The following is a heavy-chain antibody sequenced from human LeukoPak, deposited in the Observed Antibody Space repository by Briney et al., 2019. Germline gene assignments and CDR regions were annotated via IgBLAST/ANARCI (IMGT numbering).Heavy chain of an antibody. Sequence: GGSLSLSCAASGYSVSTYTMSWVRQAPGKGLEWVSGISANGGTTYYADSVKGRFTISRDNSKDTLYLQMNSLRAEDTAVYFCAKSQAWPYYDSSGYYTFDYWRQGTLVTVSS. J-gene: IGHJ4*02. D-gene: IGHD3-22*01. V-gene: IGHV3-23*01. CDR2: ISANGGTT. CDR3: AKSQAWPYYDSSGYYTFDY. CDR1: GYSVSTYT.